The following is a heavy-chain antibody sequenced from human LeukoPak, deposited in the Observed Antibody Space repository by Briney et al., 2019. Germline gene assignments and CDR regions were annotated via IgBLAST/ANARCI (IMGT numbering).Heavy chain of an antibody. CDR2: ISAYNGNT. CDR3: AREWSDYGDCDY. Sequence: ASVKVSCKASGYTFTSYGISRVRQAPGQGLEWMGWISAYNGNTNYAQKLQGRVTMTTDTSTSTAYMELRSLRSDDTAVYYCAREWSDYGDCDYWGQGTLVTVSS. CDR1: GYTFTSYG. D-gene: IGHD4-17*01. V-gene: IGHV1-18*01. J-gene: IGHJ4*02.